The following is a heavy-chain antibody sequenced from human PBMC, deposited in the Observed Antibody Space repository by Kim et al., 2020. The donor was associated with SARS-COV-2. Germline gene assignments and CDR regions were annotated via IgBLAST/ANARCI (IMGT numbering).Heavy chain of an antibody. Sequence: GGSLRLSCAASGFTFSSYSMNWVRQAPGKGLEWVSSISSSSSYIYYADSVKGRFTISRDNAKNSLYLQMNSLRAEDTAVYYCARAGSYGYYFDYWGQGTLVTVSS. CDR2: ISSSSSYI. D-gene: IGHD5-18*01. CDR1: GFTFSSYS. V-gene: IGHV3-21*01. J-gene: IGHJ4*02. CDR3: ARAGSYGYYFDY.